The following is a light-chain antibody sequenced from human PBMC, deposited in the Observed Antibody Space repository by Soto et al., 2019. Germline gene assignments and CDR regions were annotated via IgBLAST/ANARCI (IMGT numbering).Light chain of an antibody. CDR1: QSVSSSY. CDR3: QQYGSSPT. CDR2: AAS. J-gene: IGKJ1*01. Sequence: EIVVTQSPATLSLSPWEGATLSFRASQSVSSSYLAWYQQTPGQAPRLLIYAASSRATGIPDRFSGSGSGTDFTLTISRLEPEDFAVYYCQQYGSSPTFGQGTKVDIK. V-gene: IGKV3-20*01.